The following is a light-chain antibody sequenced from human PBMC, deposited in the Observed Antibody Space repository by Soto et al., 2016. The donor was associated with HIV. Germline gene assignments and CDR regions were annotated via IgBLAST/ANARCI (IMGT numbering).Light chain of an antibody. CDR2: QDD. J-gene: IGLJ3*02. V-gene: IGLV3-1*01. CDR1: NLGDKY. Sequence: SYELTQPPSVVVSPGQTASITCSGDNLGDKYTCWYHQKPGQSPVLVVYQDDKRPSEIPARFSGSNSGNTATLTITATQTMDEADYYCQAWDNGTVVFGGGTKLTVL. CDR3: QAWDNGTVV.